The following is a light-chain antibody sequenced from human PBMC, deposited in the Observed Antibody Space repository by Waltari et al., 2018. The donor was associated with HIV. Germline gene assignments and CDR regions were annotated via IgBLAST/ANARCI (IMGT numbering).Light chain of an antibody. J-gene: IGKJ4*01. Sequence: DIVMTQSPNSLAVSLGERATIKCRSSRTILYSSENRDCLALYQQKPGQSPKVLIYWASTRASGVPDRFSGSGSGTNFSLTISALQSDDVALYYCQQYYTPGPTFGGGTKVEIK. CDR3: QQYYTPGPT. CDR1: RTILYSSENRDC. CDR2: WAS. V-gene: IGKV4-1*01.